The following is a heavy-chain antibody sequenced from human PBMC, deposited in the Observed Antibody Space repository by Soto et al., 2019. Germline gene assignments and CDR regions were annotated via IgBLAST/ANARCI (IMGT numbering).Heavy chain of an antibody. J-gene: IGHJ6*02. V-gene: IGHV3-33*01. Sequence: GGSLRLSCAASGFTFSSYGMHWVRQAPGKGLEWVAVIWYDGSNKYYADSVKGRFTISRDNSKNTLYLQMNSLRAEDTAVYYCAREGGGYELWGYYYYGMDVWGQGTTVTVSS. CDR1: GFTFSSYG. D-gene: IGHD5-12*01. CDR3: AREGGGYELWGYYYYGMDV. CDR2: IWYDGSNK.